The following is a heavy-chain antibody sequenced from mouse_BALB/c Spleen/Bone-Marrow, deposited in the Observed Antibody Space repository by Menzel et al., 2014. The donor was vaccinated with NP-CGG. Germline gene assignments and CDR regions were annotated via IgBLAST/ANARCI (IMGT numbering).Heavy chain of an antibody. CDR3: ARGGYDGRGFAY. CDR2: ISYDGSN. D-gene: IGHD2-14*01. V-gene: IGHV3-6*02. J-gene: IGHJ3*01. Sequence: EVKLVESGPGLVKPSQSLSLTCSVTGYSITSGYYWNWIRQFPGNKLEWMGYISYDGSNNYNPSLKNRISITRDTSKNQFFLKLNSVTTEDTATYYCARGGYDGRGFAYWGHGTLVTVSA. CDR1: GYSITSGYY.